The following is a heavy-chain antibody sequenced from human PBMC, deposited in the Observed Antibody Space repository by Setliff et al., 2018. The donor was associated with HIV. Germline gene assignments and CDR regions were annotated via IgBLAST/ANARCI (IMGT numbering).Heavy chain of an antibody. V-gene: IGHV4-31*03. J-gene: IGHJ6*03. CDR1: GGSISTGGYF. D-gene: IGHD3-22*01. CDR3: ARDGDTSGYFHYMDV. Sequence: ASETLSLTCTVSGGSISTGGYFWSWIRQHPGKGLEWIGYIYYSGTTFYNPSLYSRVTISLDMSENQFSLSLSSVTAADTAVYYCARDGDTSGYFHYMDVWGKGTAVTVSS. CDR2: IYYSGTT.